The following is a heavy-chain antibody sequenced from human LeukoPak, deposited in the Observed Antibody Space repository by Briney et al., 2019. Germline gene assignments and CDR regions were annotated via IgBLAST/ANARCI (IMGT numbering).Heavy chain of an antibody. CDR1: GFTFSSYA. V-gene: IGHV3-30-3*01. Sequence: GGSLRLSCAASGFTFSSYAMHWVRQAPGKGLEWVAVISYDGSNKYYADSVEGRFTISRDNSKNTLYLQMNSLRAEDTAVYYCARERIVVVPGKGYYGMDVWGQGTTVTVSS. D-gene: IGHD2-2*01. CDR2: ISYDGSNK. J-gene: IGHJ6*02. CDR3: ARERIVVVPGKGYYGMDV.